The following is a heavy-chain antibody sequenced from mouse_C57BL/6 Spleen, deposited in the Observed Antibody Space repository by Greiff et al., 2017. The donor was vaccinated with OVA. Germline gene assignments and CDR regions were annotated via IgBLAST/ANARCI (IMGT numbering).Heavy chain of an antibody. V-gene: IGHV14-3*01. Sequence: EVKLVESVAELVRPGASVKLSCTASGFTITNTYMHWVKQRPEQGLEWIGRIDPAHGNTKYAPKFQGTATLTDDTSSTTAYLQLSSLTSEDTAIYYCAREEYYGSSYWGQGTRGTVAA. CDR3: AREEYYGSSY. J-gene: IGHJ3*01. D-gene: IGHD1-1*01. CDR2: IDPAHGNT. CDR1: GFTITNTY.